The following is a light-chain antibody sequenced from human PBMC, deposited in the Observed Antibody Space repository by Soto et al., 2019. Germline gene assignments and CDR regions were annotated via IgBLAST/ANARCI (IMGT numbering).Light chain of an antibody. CDR2: DAY. CDR1: QSFRGL. V-gene: IGKV3-11*01. J-gene: IGKJ4*01. CDR3: QQRSNWPLT. Sequence: EIVMTQSPATLSVSPGERATLSCRASQSFRGLLAWYQQKPGQAPRLLIYDAYNRATGIPPRFSGSGSGTDFTLTISSLEPEDFAVYYCQQRSNWPLTFGGGTKVDIK.